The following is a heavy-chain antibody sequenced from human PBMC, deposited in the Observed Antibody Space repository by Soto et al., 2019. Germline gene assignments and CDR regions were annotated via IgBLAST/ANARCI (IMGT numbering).Heavy chain of an antibody. D-gene: IGHD4-17*01. CDR2: IAGGGSPT. CDR3: AKQMRYGDYSTFDY. CDR1: GFTFSSYA. Sequence: EVQLLESGGNLVQPGGSLRLSCAASGFTFSSYAMSWVRQAPGKGLEWVSTIAGGGSPTYYADSVKGRFTISRDSSKNTLYLQMNSMGAGDTAIYYCAKQMRYGDYSTFDYWGQGTLVTVSS. J-gene: IGHJ4*02. V-gene: IGHV3-23*01.